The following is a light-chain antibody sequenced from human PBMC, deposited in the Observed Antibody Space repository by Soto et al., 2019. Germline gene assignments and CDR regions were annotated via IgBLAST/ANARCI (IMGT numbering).Light chain of an antibody. CDR1: QSISTW. CDR3: QQYVRAFRS. CDR2: KAS. J-gene: IGKJ1*01. V-gene: IGKV1-5*03. Sequence: DIQLTQSPSSVSSSVGYRFTVTCRASQSISTWLAWYQQKPGTAPKLLIYKASSLQSGVPSRFSGSGSGTEFTLTISSLQPDDFATYYCQQYVRAFRSFGQGTKVDIK.